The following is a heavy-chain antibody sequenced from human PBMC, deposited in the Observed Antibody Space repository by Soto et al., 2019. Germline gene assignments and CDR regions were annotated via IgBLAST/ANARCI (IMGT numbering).Heavy chain of an antibody. CDR3: ARWSYLDY. V-gene: IGHV3-23*01. J-gene: IGHJ4*02. D-gene: IGHD3-3*01. Sequence: GGSLRLSCAASGFSFGSYALSWVRQAPGKGLEWVSTISGSDGKTFYADSVKGRFSISRDTSQSTLYLQMNSLSADDTAMYYCARWSYLDYWGQGTRVTAPQ. CDR1: GFSFGSYA. CDR2: ISGSDGKT.